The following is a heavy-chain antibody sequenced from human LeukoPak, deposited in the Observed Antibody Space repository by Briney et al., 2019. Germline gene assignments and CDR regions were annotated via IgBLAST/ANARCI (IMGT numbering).Heavy chain of an antibody. Sequence: EASVKVSCKASGGTFSSYAISWVRQAPGQGLEWMGGIIPIFGTANYAQKVQGRVTMTTDTSTTTAYMELRSLRSDDTAVYYCARGPIIDIAIIPAADEYYYMDVWGKGTTVTVSS. V-gene: IGHV1-69*05. D-gene: IGHD2-2*01. CDR3: ARGPIIDIAIIPAADEYYYMDV. J-gene: IGHJ6*03. CDR2: IIPIFGTA. CDR1: GGTFSSYA.